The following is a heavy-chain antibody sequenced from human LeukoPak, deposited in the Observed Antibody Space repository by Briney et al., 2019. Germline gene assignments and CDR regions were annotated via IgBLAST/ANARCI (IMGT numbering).Heavy chain of an antibody. D-gene: IGHD4-23*01. Sequence: SETLSLTCAVSGGSISSSNWWSWVRQPPGKGLEWIGEIYHSGSTNYNPSLKSRVTISVDKSKNQFSLKLNSVTAADTAVYYCARDRGYGGTQKRNWFDPWGQGTLVTVSS. CDR1: GGSISSSNW. V-gene: IGHV4-4*02. J-gene: IGHJ5*02. CDR2: IYHSGST. CDR3: ARDRGYGGTQKRNWFDP.